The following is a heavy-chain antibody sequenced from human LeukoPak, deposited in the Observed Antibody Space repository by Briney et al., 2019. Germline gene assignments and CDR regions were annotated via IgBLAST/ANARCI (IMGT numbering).Heavy chain of an antibody. CDR1: GFTFSSYW. D-gene: IGHD5-18*01. Sequence: PGGSLRLSCAASGFTFSSYWMSWVRQAPGKGLEWVANIKQDGSEKYYVDSVKGRFTISRDDAKNSLYLQMNSLRAEDTAVYYCARDLVDSYGIDAFDIWGQGTMVTVPS. CDR2: IKQDGSEK. V-gene: IGHV3-7*01. CDR3: ARDLVDSYGIDAFDI. J-gene: IGHJ3*02.